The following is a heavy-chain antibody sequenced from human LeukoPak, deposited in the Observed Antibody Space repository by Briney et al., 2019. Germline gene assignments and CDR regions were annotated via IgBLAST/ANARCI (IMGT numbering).Heavy chain of an antibody. D-gene: IGHD6-13*01. CDR3: ARVAAAGTWFDP. Sequence: SVKVSCKASGYTFTGYYMHWVRQAPGQGPEWMGGIIPIFGTANYAQKFQGRVTITADESTSTAYMELSSLRSEDTAVYYCARVAAAGTWFDPWGQGTLVTVSS. V-gene: IGHV1-69*13. CDR1: GYTFTGYY. CDR2: IIPIFGTA. J-gene: IGHJ5*02.